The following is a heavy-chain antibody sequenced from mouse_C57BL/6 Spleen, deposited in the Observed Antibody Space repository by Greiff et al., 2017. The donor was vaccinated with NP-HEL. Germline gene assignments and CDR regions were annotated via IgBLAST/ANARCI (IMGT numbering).Heavy chain of an antibody. Sequence: VQLKESGPGLVKPSQSLSLTCSVTGYSITSGYYWNWIRQFPGNKLEWMGYISYDGSNNYNPSLKNRISITRDTSKNQFFLKLNSVTTEDTATYYCARGELGRIDYWGQGTTLTVSS. CDR3: ARGELGRIDY. CDR1: GYSITSGYY. CDR2: ISYDGSN. J-gene: IGHJ2*01. D-gene: IGHD4-1*01. V-gene: IGHV3-6*01.